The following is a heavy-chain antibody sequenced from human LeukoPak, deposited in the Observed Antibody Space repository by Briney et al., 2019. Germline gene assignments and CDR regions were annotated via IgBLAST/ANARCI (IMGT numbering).Heavy chain of an antibody. CDR1: GASISSYY. CDR2: IYSSGSI. Sequence: SETLSLTCTVSGASISSYYWSWIRQPPGKGLEWIGFIYSSGSINYNVSLRSRITIALDTSKNQFSLYLDSATAADTAVYYCARDQLETPGAFDIWGQGTMVTVSS. D-gene: IGHD5-18*01. V-gene: IGHV4-59*01. J-gene: IGHJ3*02. CDR3: ARDQLETPGAFDI.